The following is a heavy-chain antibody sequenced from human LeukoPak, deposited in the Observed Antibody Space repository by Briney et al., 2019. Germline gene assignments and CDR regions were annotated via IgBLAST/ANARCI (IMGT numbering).Heavy chain of an antibody. CDR1: GGSISSSNYY. CDR3: SRRAPFEKWFDP. CDR2: VYNNGNT. D-gene: IGHD3-9*01. V-gene: IGHV4-39*01. Sequence: PSETLSLTCVVSGGSISSSNYYWGWIRRPPGKGLEWIGSVYNNGNTYYNPSLKSRVSISVDTSKNQFSLKMTSVTAAETAVYYCSRRAPFEKWFDPWGQGTLVTVSS. J-gene: IGHJ5*02.